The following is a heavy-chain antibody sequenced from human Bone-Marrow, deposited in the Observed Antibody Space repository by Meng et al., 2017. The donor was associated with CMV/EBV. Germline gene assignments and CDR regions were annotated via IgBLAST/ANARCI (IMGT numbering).Heavy chain of an antibody. J-gene: IGHJ4*02. CDR1: GYTFTSYD. CDR3: ATGVADFEY. CDR2: MNPNSGNT. D-gene: IGHD6-19*01. Sequence: QVWLVQSGADVKKPGASVKVSCKASGYTFTSYDINSVRQAAGQGLEWMGWMNPNSGNTDYAQKFQGRVTMTRNISKSTAYMDLSSLRSEDTAVYYCATGVADFEYWGQGTLVTVSS. V-gene: IGHV1-8*01.